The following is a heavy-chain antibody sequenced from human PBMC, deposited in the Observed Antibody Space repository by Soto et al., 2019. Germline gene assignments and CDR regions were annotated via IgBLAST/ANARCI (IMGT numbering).Heavy chain of an antibody. D-gene: IGHD1-7*01. CDR1: GDSISSYY. CDR3: ARDSRNWNYQDNPKNWFDP. V-gene: IGHV4-59*12. CDR2: IYYTGST. J-gene: IGHJ5*02. Sequence: SETLSLTCTVSGDSISSYYWSWIRQPPGKGLEWIGYIYYTGSTNYNPSLKSRVTMSVDTSKNQFSLQPNSVTPEDTAVYYCARDSRNWNYQDNPKNWFDPWGQGTLVTVSS.